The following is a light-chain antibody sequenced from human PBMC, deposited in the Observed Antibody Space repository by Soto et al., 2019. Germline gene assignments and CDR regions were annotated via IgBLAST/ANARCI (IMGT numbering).Light chain of an antibody. CDR1: HSISVW. Sequence: DIPMTQSPSTLSSSVGDRVTITCRASHSISVWLAWYQQKPGKAPKLLIYQASTLESGVPSRFSGRGSGTDFTLTISSLQPDDFATYYCQQYYTYPHTFGQGTKLEIK. CDR2: QAS. CDR3: QQYYTYPHT. J-gene: IGKJ2*01. V-gene: IGKV1-5*03.